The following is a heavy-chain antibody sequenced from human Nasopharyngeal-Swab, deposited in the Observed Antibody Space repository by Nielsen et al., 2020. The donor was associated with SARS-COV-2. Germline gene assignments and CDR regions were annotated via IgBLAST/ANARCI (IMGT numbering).Heavy chain of an antibody. CDR2: ISTTGSSK. CDR3: ASGGYDFWSGYPSDY. CDR1: GFIFSDYC. V-gene: IGHV3-11*04. D-gene: IGHD3-3*01. Sequence: SCAASGFIFSDYCMSWIRQAPGKGLEWVSHISTTGSSKYYADSLKGRFTISRDNDKNSLYLQINSLRADDTAVYYCASGGYDFWSGYPSDYWGLGTLVTVSS. J-gene: IGHJ4*02.